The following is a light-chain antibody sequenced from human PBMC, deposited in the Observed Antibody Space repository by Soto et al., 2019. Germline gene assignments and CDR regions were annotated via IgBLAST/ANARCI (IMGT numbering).Light chain of an antibody. V-gene: IGKV3D-15*01. CDR3: QQYNDWPLT. Sequence: EIVMTQSPATLSVSPGERATLSCRASQSVSRDLAWYQQKPGQAPRLLIYDISTRATGIPTRFSGSGPGTEFTLTISSLQSEDFAVYYCQQYNDWPLTFGGGTKVDIK. CDR1: QSVSRD. J-gene: IGKJ4*01. CDR2: DIS.